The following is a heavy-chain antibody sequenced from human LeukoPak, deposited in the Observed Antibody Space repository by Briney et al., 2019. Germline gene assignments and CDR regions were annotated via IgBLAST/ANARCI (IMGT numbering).Heavy chain of an antibody. J-gene: IGHJ3*02. V-gene: IGHV4-34*01. D-gene: IGHD2-2*01. CDR3: ASTRLPPVDAFEI. Sequence: SEALSLPCCVDGGSFIDYYWTCIRQPPGKGREWIGAINYSGSTNYNPSLQSRVTISVDTSKNQFSLQMSSVTAADTAVYYCASTRLPPVDAFEIWGQGTMVTVSS. CDR1: GGSFIDYY. CDR2: INYSGST.